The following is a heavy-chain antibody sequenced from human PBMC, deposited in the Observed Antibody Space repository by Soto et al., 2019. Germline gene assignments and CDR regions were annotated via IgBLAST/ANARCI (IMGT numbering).Heavy chain of an antibody. D-gene: IGHD3-22*01. CDR2: IYYSGST. CDR1: GGSISSSSDY. J-gene: IGHJ3*01. Sequence: PTETLSLTCTVSGGSISSSSDYWGWIRQPPGKGLEWIGSIYYSGSTYYNPSLKSRVTISVDTSKNQFSLKLSSVTAADTAVYYCARHSYYYDSSGYYWEWGQGIMVTVSS. V-gene: IGHV4-39*01. CDR3: ARHSYYYDSSGYYWE.